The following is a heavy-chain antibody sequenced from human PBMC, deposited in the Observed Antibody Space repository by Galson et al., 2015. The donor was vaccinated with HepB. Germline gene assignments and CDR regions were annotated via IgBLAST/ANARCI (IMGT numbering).Heavy chain of an antibody. V-gene: IGHV3-21*01. Sequence: SLRLSCAASGFTFSSYSMNWVRQAPGKGLEWVSSISSSSSYIYYADSVKGRFTISRDNAKNSLYLQMNSLRAEDTAVYYCARDIVVVVADETYFDYWGQGTLVTVSS. CDR2: ISSSSSYI. D-gene: IGHD2-15*01. CDR1: GFTFSSYS. CDR3: ARDIVVVVADETYFDY. J-gene: IGHJ4*02.